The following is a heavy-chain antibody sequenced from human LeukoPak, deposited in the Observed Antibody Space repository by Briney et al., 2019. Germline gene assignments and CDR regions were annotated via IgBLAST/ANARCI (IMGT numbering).Heavy chain of an antibody. J-gene: IGHJ4*02. CDR1: GGSFSGYY. Sequence: PSETLSLTCAVYGGSFSGYYWSWIRQPPGKGLEWIGEINHSGSTNYNPSLKSRVTISVDTSKNQFSLKLSSVTAADTAVYYCARGRGYSGYDTTDYWGQGTLVTVSS. D-gene: IGHD5-12*01. CDR3: ARGRGYSGYDTTDY. CDR2: INHSGST. V-gene: IGHV4-34*01.